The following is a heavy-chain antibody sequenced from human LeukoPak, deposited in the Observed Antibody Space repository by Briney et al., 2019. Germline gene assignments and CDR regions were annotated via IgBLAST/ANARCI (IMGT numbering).Heavy chain of an antibody. J-gene: IGHJ4*02. CDR2: IYYSGSS. Sequence: SETLSLTCTVSGGSISSSSHYWGWIRQPPGKGLEWIGSIYYSGSSNYKSSLKSRVSISVDTSKNQFSLKLNSVTAADTALYYCARVYGDSTFDYWGQGIRVTVSS. V-gene: IGHV4-61*05. CDR1: GGSISSSSHY. D-gene: IGHD4-17*01. CDR3: ARVYGDSTFDY.